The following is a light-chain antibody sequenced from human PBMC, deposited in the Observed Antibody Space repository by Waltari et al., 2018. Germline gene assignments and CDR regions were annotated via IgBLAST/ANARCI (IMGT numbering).Light chain of an antibody. Sequence: DIQLTQSPSFLSASVGDRVTITCRASQGISPYLAWYQQKPGKAPKLLIYAASTLQSGVPSRFSGSGSGTEFTLTISSLQPEDFAIYYCQQLNNYLWTFGQGTEVEIK. CDR1: QGISPY. CDR3: QQLNNYLWT. V-gene: IGKV1-9*01. J-gene: IGKJ1*01. CDR2: AAS.